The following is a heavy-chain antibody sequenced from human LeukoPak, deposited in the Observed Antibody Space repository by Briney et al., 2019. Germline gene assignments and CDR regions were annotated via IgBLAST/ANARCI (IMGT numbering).Heavy chain of an antibody. V-gene: IGHV4-59*01. CDR3: ARSLAYGDSDY. D-gene: IGHD4-17*01. CDR2: IYYSGST. Sequence: SETLSLTCTVSGGSISSYYWSWIRQPPGKGLQWIGYIYYSGSTNYNPSLKSRVTISVDTSKNQFSLRLTSVTVADTAVYYCARSLAYGDSDYWGQGTLVTVSS. CDR1: GGSISSYY. J-gene: IGHJ4*02.